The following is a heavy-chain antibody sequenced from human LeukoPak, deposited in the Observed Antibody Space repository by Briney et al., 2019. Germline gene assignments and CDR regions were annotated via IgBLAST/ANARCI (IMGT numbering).Heavy chain of an antibody. V-gene: IGHV3-30-3*01. D-gene: IGHD6-6*01. CDR2: ISYDGSNK. CDR3: AREYSSSSDY. J-gene: IGHJ4*02. Sequence: GGSLRLSCAASGFTFSNAWMNWVRQAPGKGLEWVAVISYDGSNKYYADSVKGRFTISRDNSKNTLYLQMNSLRAEDTAVYYCAREYSSSSDYWGQGTLVTVSS. CDR1: GFTFSNAW.